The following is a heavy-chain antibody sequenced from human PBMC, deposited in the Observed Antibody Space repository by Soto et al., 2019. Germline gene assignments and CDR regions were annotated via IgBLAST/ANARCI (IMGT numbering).Heavy chain of an antibody. D-gene: IGHD5-18*01. CDR2: MNPNTGNA. V-gene: IGHV1-8*01. Sequence: QVQLVQSGAEVKKPGASVQVSCKASGYTFTSYDINWVRLVTGQGLEWMGWMNPNTGNAGYAQKFQGRVTMTRSTSISTAYLELSSLSPEDTAVYYCAKNYTYGYDYFHSCGQGTLVTVSS. CDR3: AKNYTYGYDYFHS. CDR1: GYTFTSYD. J-gene: IGHJ4*02.